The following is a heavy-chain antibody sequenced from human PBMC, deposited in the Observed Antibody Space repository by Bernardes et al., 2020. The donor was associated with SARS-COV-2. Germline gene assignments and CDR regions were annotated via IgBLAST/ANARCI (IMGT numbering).Heavy chain of an antibody. CDR3: TKGGGPFEY. D-gene: IGHD2-15*01. Sequence: SETLSLTCTVSGVSIGSAYWSWIRQPPGQGLEWIGYISSSGSTKYSPSLESRVFISIDTSKNHFSLKVSSVTAADTAIYYCTKGGGPFEYWGQGALVTVSS. J-gene: IGHJ4*02. CDR2: ISSSGST. V-gene: IGHV4-59*01. CDR1: GVSIGSAY.